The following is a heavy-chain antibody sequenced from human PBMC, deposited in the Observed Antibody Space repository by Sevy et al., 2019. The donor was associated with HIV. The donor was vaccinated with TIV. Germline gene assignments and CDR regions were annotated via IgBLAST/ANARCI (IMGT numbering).Heavy chain of an antibody. D-gene: IGHD3-22*01. CDR1: GGTFSSYA. Sequence: ASVKVASKASGGTFSSYAISWVRQAPGQGLEWMGGIIPIFGTANYAQKFQGRVTITADESTSTAYMELSSLRSEDTAVYYCAREYHYYDSSGYYGDAFDIWGQGTMVTVSS. CDR3: AREYHYYDSSGYYGDAFDI. V-gene: IGHV1-69*13. CDR2: IIPIFGTA. J-gene: IGHJ3*02.